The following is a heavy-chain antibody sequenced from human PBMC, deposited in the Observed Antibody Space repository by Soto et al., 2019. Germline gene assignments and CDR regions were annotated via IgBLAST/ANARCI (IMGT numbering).Heavy chain of an antibody. Sequence: PGESLKISCKGSGYSFTSYWIGWVRQIPGKGLEWMGIIYPGDSDTRYSPSFQGQVTISADKSISTAYLQWSSLKASDTAMYYCARGATSYYYGMDVWGQGTTVTVSS. CDR2: IYPGDSDT. CDR3: ARGATSYYYGMDV. J-gene: IGHJ6*02. CDR1: GYSFTSYW. V-gene: IGHV5-51*01. D-gene: IGHD5-12*01.